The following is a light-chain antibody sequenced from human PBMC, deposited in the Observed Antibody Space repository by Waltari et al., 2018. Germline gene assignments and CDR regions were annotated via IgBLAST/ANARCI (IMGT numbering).Light chain of an antibody. Sequence: QSALTQPASVSGSPGQSITLSCTGTSNAVGIHNFVSWYQHHPGKAPKVVIYDVSYRPSGVSDRFSGSKSGNTASLTISGLQAEDEADYYCSSYTSNNAVFGGGTKLTVL. J-gene: IGLJ3*02. CDR3: SSYTSNNAV. CDR2: DVS. V-gene: IGLV2-14*03. CDR1: SNAVGIHNF.